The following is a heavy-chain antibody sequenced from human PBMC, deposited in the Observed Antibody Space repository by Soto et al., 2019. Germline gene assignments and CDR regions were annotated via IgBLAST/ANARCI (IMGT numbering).Heavy chain of an antibody. V-gene: IGHV4-39*01. CDR2: IYYSGST. J-gene: IGHJ5*02. CDR3: ARHRGYSQNWFDP. CDR1: GGSISSSSYY. Sequence: SETLSLTCTVSGGSISSSSYYWGWIRQPPGKGLEWIGSIYYSGSTYYNPSLKSRVTISVDTSKNQFSLKLSSVTAADTAVYYCARHRGYSQNWFDPWGQGTLVTVSS. D-gene: IGHD5-18*01.